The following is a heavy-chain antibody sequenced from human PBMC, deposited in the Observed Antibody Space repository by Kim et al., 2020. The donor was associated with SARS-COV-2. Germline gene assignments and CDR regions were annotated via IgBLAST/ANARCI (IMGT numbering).Heavy chain of an antibody. Sequence: GGSLILSCAGAGFTFKRFVIHWVRQAPGKGLEWVALISYDGTDTYFSDSVKGRLTISRDNSKNLVYLELNSLGAEDTAMYDFAKARHLTLPYLAGGGQVT. CDR1: GFTFKRFV. CDR3: AKARHLTLPYLAG. CDR2: ISYDGTDT. V-gene: IGHV3-30*18. D-gene: IGHD1-26*01. J-gene: IGHJ3*01.